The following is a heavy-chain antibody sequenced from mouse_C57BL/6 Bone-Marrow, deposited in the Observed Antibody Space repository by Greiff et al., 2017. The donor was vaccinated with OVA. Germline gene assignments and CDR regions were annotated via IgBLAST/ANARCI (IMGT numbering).Heavy chain of an antibody. V-gene: IGHV1-20*01. J-gene: IGHJ2*01. CDR2: INPYNGDT. CDR1: GYSFTGYF. CDR3: ASLGFNTVVDFDY. Sequence: VQLKQSGPELVKPGASVKISCKASGYSFTGYFMNWVMQSHGKSLEWIGRINPYNGDTFYNQKFKGKATLTVDKSSSTAHMELRSLTSEDSAVYDCASLGFNTVVDFDYWGQGTTLTVSS. D-gene: IGHD1-1*01.